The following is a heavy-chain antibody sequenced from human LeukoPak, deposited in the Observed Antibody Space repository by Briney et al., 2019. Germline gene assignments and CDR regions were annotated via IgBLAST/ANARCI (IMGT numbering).Heavy chain of an antibody. Sequence: KPSETLSLTCTVSGGSISSSSYYWGWIRQPPGKGLEWIGSIYYSGSTYYNPSLKSRVTISVDTSKNQFSLKLSSVTAADTAMYYCARGYSTNPYYFDYWGQGTLVTVSS. CDR3: ARGYSTNPYYFDY. V-gene: IGHV4-39*07. J-gene: IGHJ4*02. CDR1: GGSISSSSYY. D-gene: IGHD2-8*01. CDR2: IYYSGST.